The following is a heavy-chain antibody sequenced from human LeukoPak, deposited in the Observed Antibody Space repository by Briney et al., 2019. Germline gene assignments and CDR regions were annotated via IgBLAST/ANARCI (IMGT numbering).Heavy chain of an antibody. J-gene: IGHJ2*01. CDR3: ARDKGITIFGVVITQDWYFDL. CDR2: INPSGGST. Sequence: ASVKVSCKASGYTFTSYYMHWVRQAPGQGLEWMGIINPSGGSTSYAQKFQGRVTMTRDTSTSTVYMELSSLISEDTAVYYCARDKGITIFGVVITQDWYFDLWGRGTLVTVSS. D-gene: IGHD3-3*01. V-gene: IGHV1-46*01. CDR1: GYTFTSYY.